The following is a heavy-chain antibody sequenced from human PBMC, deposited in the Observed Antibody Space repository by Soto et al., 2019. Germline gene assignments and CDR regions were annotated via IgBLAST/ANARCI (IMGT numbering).Heavy chain of an antibody. V-gene: IGHV3-30*04. CDR2: ISYDGSNE. J-gene: IGHJ4*02. Sequence: PGGSLRLSCAASGFTFSSYAMHWVRQAPGKGLEWVAFISYDGSNERYADSVKGRFTISRDNPKKTLHLQMNSLRAEDTALYYCARRLDGGSHRGLDYWGQGTLVTVSS. D-gene: IGHD1-26*01. CDR3: ARRLDGGSHRGLDY. CDR1: GFTFSSYA.